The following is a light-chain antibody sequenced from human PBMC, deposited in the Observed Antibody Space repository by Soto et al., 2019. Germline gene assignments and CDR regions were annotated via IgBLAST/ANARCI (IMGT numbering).Light chain of an antibody. CDR3: SSYTSSSTLNWV. CDR2: EVS. V-gene: IGLV2-14*01. Sequence: QLVLTQPASVSGSPGQSITISCTGTSSVVGGYNYVSWYQQHPGKAPKLMIYEVSNRPSGVSNRFSGSKSGNTASLTISGLQAEDEADYYCSSYTSSSTLNWVFGGGTKLTVL. CDR1: SSVVGGYNY. J-gene: IGLJ3*02.